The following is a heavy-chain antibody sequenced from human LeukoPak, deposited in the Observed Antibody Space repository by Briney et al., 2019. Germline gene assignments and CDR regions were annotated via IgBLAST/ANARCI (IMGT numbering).Heavy chain of an antibody. CDR2: IWYDGSNK. V-gene: IGHV3-33*01. CDR3: ARGAFLTGYYPFDY. J-gene: IGHJ4*02. Sequence: GGSLRLSCAASGFTFSSYGMHWVRQAPGKGLEWVAVIWYDGSNKYYADSVKGRFTISRDNSKNTLYLQMNSLRAEDTAVYYCARGAFLTGYYPFDYWGQGTLVTVSS. D-gene: IGHD3-9*01. CDR1: GFTFSSYG.